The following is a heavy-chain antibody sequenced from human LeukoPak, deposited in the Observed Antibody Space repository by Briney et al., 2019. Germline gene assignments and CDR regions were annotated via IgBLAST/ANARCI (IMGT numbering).Heavy chain of an antibody. CDR2: ISWNSGSI. D-gene: IGHD4-17*01. CDR3: AKGQGATVTYYGMDV. J-gene: IGHJ6*02. CDR1: GFTFDDYA. V-gene: IGHV3-9*01. Sequence: PGGSLRLSCAASGFTFDDYAMHWVRQAPGKGLEWVSGISWNSGSIGYADSVKGRFTISRDNAKNSLYLQMNSLRAEDTALYYCAKGQGATVTYYGMDVWGQGTTVTVSS.